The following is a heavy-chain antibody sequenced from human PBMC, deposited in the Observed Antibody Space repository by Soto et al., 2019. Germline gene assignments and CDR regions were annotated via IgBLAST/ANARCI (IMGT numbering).Heavy chain of an antibody. CDR1: GFTFSSYA. CDR3: ATSGARVGATTHDAFDI. CDR2: ISGSGGST. Sequence: GGSMRLSCAASGFTFSSYAMSWVRQAPGKGLEWVSAISGSGGSTYYADSVKGRFTISRDNSKNTLYLQMNSLRAEDTAVYYCATSGARVGATTHDAFDIWGQGTMVTVSS. D-gene: IGHD1-26*01. V-gene: IGHV3-23*01. J-gene: IGHJ3*02.